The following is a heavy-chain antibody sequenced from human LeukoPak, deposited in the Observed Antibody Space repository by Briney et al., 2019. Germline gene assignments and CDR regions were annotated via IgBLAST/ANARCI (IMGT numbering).Heavy chain of an antibody. Sequence: GGSLRLSCAASGFTFSSYAMSWVRQAPGKGLEWVSAISGGGGSTYYADSVKGRFTISRDSSKNTLYLQMHSLRAEDTAVYYCARDHDFWSGYNPIRFASSFDYWGQGTLVTVSS. V-gene: IGHV3-23*01. CDR3: ARDHDFWSGYNPIRFASSFDY. D-gene: IGHD3-3*01. CDR1: GFTFSSYA. J-gene: IGHJ4*02. CDR2: ISGGGGST.